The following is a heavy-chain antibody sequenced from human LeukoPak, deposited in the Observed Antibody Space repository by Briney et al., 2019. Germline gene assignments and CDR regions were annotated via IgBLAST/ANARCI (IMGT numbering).Heavy chain of an antibody. CDR3: ARGNMITFGGVILGDWFDP. Sequence: NPSETLSLTCAVSGGSISSSNWWSWIRQPPGKGLEWIGEINHSGSTNYNPSLKSRVTISVDTSKNQFSLKLSSVTAADTAVYYCARGNMITFGGVILGDWFDPWGQGTLVTVSS. CDR1: GGSISSSNW. CDR2: INHSGST. D-gene: IGHD3-16*02. V-gene: IGHV4-4*02. J-gene: IGHJ5*02.